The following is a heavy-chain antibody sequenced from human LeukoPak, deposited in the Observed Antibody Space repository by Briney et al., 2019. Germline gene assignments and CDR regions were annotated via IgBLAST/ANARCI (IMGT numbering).Heavy chain of an antibody. CDR1: GFTFSDYS. CDR2: ISSGSSYI. J-gene: IGHJ4*02. CDR3: GRDLPTVTSIDY. Sequence: GGSLRLSCVASGFTFSDYSLNWVRQAPGKGLEWVSSISSGSSYIYYADSVKGRFTISRDNAKNSLYLQMNSLRAEDTAVYYCGRDLPTVTSIDYWGQGTLVTVSS. V-gene: IGHV3-21*06. D-gene: IGHD4-17*01.